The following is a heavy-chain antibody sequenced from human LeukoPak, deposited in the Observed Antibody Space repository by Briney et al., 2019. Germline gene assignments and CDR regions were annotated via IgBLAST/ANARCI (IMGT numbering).Heavy chain of an antibody. J-gene: IGHJ4*02. CDR1: GYSISSGYY. V-gene: IGHV4-38-2*01. Sequence: PSETLSLTCAVSGYSISSGYYWGWIRQPPGKGLEWIGSIYHSGSTYYNPSLKSRVTISVDTSKNQFSLKLSSVTAADTAVYYCARASRTAARPSPLDYWGQGTLVTVSS. CDR3: ARASRTAARPSPLDY. CDR2: IYHSGST. D-gene: IGHD6-6*01.